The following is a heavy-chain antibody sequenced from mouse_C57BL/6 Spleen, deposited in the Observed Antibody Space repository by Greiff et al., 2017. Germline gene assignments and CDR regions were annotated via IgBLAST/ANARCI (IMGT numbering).Heavy chain of an antibody. CDR2: ISSGGDYI. CDR1: GFTFSSYA. CDR3: TREEDRGDMDY. J-gene: IGHJ4*01. Sequence: EVMLVESGEGLVKPGGSLKLSCAASGFTFSSYAMSWVRQTPEKRLEWVAYISSGGDYIYYADTVKGRFTISRNNARNTLYLQMSSLKSEDTAMYYCTREEDRGDMDYWGQGTSVTVSS. V-gene: IGHV5-9-1*02.